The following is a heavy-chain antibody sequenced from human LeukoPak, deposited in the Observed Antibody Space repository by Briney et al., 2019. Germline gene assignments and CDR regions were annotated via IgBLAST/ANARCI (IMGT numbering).Heavy chain of an antibody. D-gene: IGHD6-19*01. J-gene: IGHJ4*02. CDR1: GFTFSSYW. Sequence: GGSLRLSCAASGFTFSSYWMHWVRQAPGKGLVWVSRINSDGSSTSYADSVKGRFTISRDNSKNTLYLQMNSLRAEDTAVYYCAKPVTPLAVAEGFDYWGQGTLVTVSS. CDR3: AKPVTPLAVAEGFDY. CDR2: INSDGSST. V-gene: IGHV3-74*01.